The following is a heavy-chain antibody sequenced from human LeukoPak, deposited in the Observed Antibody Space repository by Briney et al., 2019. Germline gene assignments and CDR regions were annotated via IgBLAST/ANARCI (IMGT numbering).Heavy chain of an antibody. CDR1: GFXFSSYG. CDR3: VKDPSGSGSYDSHYYGMDV. V-gene: IGHV3-64D*06. Sequence: GGSLRLSCSASGFXFSSYGMHWVRQAPGKGLEYVSGISDNGGSTYYADSVKGRFTISRDNSKNTLYLQVSSLRGEDTAMYYCVKDPSGSGSYDSHYYGMDVWGRGTTVTVSS. D-gene: IGHD3-10*01. CDR2: ISDNGGST. J-gene: IGHJ6*02.